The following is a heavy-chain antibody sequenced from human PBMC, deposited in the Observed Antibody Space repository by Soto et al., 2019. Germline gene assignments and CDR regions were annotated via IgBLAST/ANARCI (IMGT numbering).Heavy chain of an antibody. CDR1: GGSFSGYY. Sequence: SETLSLTCAVYGGSFSGYYWSWIRQPPGKGLEWIGEINHSGSTNYNPSLKSRVTISVDTSKNQFSLKLSSVTAADTAVYYCAREIGYYADYWGQGTLVTVSS. CDR3: AREIGYYADY. D-gene: IGHD3-10*01. V-gene: IGHV4-34*01. CDR2: INHSGST. J-gene: IGHJ4*02.